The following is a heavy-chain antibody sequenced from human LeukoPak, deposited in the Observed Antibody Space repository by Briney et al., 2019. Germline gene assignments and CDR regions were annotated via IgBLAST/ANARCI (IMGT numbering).Heavy chain of an antibody. V-gene: IGHV3-23*01. CDR1: GYTFSSYA. CDR3: AKGRLRNWNPSRSSPKDGYYFDY. D-gene: IGHD1-20*01. J-gene: IGHJ4*02. CDR2: ISGSGGST. Sequence: GGSLRLSCAASGYTFSSYAMSWVRQAPGKGLEWVSAISGSGGSTYYADSVKGRFTISRDNSKNTLYLQMNSLRAEDTAVYYCAKGRLRNWNPSRSSPKDGYYFDYWGQGTLVTVSS.